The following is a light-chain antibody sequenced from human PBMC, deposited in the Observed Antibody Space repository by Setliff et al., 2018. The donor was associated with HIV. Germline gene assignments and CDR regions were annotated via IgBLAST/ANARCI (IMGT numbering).Light chain of an antibody. V-gene: IGLV2-23*01. J-gene: IGLJ2*01. Sequence: QSALTQPASVSGSPGQSITITCTEGDSDVGTDNHVSWFQQHPGKTPKLIIYEGNKRPSGISHRFSGSASGNTASLTISEIQSEDEAYFYCCSYAGPFSPWIFGGGTKVTVL. CDR1: DSDVGTDNH. CDR3: CSYAGPFSPWI. CDR2: EGN.